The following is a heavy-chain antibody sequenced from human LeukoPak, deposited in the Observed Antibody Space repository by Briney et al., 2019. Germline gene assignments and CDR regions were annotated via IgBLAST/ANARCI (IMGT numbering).Heavy chain of an antibody. J-gene: IGHJ4*02. V-gene: IGHV4-34*01. CDR2: INHSGST. D-gene: IGHD2-8*01. CDR3: ARVLMVYATIGY. Sequence: SETLSLTCAVYGGSFSGYYWSWIRQPPGKGLEWIGEINHSGSTNYNPSLKSRVTISVDTSKNQFSLKLSSVTAADTAVYYCARVLMVYATIGYWGQGTLVTVSS. CDR1: GGSFSGYY.